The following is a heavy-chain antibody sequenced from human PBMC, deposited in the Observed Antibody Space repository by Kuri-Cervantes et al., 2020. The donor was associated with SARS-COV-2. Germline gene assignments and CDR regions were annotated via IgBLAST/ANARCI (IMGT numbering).Heavy chain of an antibody. CDR1: GFTFSNNW. CDR3: ARLTVTTAIDGDY. D-gene: IGHD4-11*01. Sequence: GESLKISCAASGFTFSNNWMSWVRQAPGKGLEWVAVISYDGSNKYYADSVKGRFTISRDNSKNTLYLQMNSLRAEDTAVYYCARLTVTTAIDGDYWGQGTLVTVSS. CDR2: ISYDGSNK. J-gene: IGHJ4*02. V-gene: IGHV3-30-3*01.